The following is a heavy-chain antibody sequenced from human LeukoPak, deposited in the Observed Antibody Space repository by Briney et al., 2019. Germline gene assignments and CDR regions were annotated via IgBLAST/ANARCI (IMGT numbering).Heavy chain of an antibody. V-gene: IGHV1-2*02. CDR1: GYTFTGYY. CDR2: INPNSGGT. J-gene: IGHJ4*02. D-gene: IGHD3-10*01. Sequence: ASVKVSCKASGYTFTGYYMHWVRQAPGQGLEWMGWINPNSGGTNYAQKFQGRVTMTRDTSISAAYMELSRLRSDDTAVYYCVRDITMVRGVITHYFDYWGQGTLVTVSS. CDR3: VRDITMVRGVITHYFDY.